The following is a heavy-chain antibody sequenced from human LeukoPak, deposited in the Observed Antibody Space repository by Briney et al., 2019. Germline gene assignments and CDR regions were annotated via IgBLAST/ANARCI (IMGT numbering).Heavy chain of an antibody. CDR3: ASLKNYYDSSGYLVTDAFDI. V-gene: IGHV1-2*02. D-gene: IGHD3-22*01. J-gene: IGHJ3*02. CDR2: INPNSGGT. Sequence: GSVKVSCKASGYTFTGYYMHWVRQAPGQGLEWMGWINPNSGGTNYAQKFQGRVTMTRDTSISTAYMELSRLRSDDTAVYYCASLKNYYDSSGYLVTDAFDIWGQGTMVTVSS. CDR1: GYTFTGYY.